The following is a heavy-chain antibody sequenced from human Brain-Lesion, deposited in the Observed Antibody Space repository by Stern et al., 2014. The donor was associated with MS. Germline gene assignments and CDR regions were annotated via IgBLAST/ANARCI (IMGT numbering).Heavy chain of an antibody. CDR1: GSTFDDYA. Sequence: EVQLLESGGVVVQPGGSLRLSCAASGSTFDDYAMHWVRQAPGKGLEWVSLITWDGGSTSYTDSVKGRFSISRDNRKSFLYLQMNSLRPEDTALYYCAGGLGFWGRGTLVTVSS. V-gene: IGHV3-43D*03. J-gene: IGHJ4*02. CDR2: ITWDGGST. CDR3: AGGLGF. D-gene: IGHD2-21*01.